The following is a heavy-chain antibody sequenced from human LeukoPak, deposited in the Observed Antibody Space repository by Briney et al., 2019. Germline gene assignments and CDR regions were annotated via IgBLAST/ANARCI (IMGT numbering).Heavy chain of an antibody. Sequence: PSHTLSLTCTVSGGSNSSGSYYWRWSRQPAGRGLEWIGRIYTSGSTNYNPPLKSRVTISVDTSKNQFSLKLSSVTAADTAVYYCARDPVYSYGFDPWGQGTLVTVSS. CDR3: ARDPVYSYGFDP. CDR2: IYTSGST. V-gene: IGHV4-61*02. D-gene: IGHD5-18*01. J-gene: IGHJ5*02. CDR1: GGSNSSGSYY.